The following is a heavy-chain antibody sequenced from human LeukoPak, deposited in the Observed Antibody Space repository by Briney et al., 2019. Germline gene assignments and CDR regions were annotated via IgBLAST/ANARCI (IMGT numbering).Heavy chain of an antibody. CDR2: IWYDGSNK. Sequence: GGSLRLSCAASGCTCSSYGRHWVRQAPGKGREWVAVIWYDGSNKYYADSVKGRFTISRDNSKNTLYLQMNSLRAEDTAVYYCARGPIGRIDYWGQGTLVTVSS. J-gene: IGHJ4*02. CDR3: ARGPIGRIDY. V-gene: IGHV3-33*01. CDR1: GCTCSSYG.